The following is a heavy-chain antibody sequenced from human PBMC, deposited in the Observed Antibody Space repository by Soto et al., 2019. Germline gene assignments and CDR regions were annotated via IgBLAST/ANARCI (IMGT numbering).Heavy chain of an antibody. CDR2: IIPILGIA. D-gene: IGHD2-2*01. CDR1: GGTFSIYT. CDR3: ARDPDIVVVPAAIPYGMDV. V-gene: IGHV1-69*04. Sequence: ASVKVSCKASGGTFSIYTISWVRQAPGQGLEWMGRIIPILGIANYAQKFQGRVTITADKSTSTAYMELSSLRSEDTAVYYCARDPDIVVVPAAIPYGMDVWGQGTTVTVSS. J-gene: IGHJ6*02.